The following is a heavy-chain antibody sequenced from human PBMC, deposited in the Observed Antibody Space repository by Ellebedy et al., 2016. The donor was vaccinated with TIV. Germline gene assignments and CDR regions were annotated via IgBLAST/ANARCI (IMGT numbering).Heavy chain of an antibody. V-gene: IGHV4-39*07. D-gene: IGHD5-12*01. CDR1: GGTISSTNYY. CDR3: ASSPSGYEIPY. J-gene: IGHJ4*02. CDR2: IYHSGST. Sequence: AGSLRLSXNVSGGTISSTNYYWGWIRQSPEKGLEWIGSIYHSGSTYYNPSLKSRLTISLDTTKNQFSLRLDSVTAADTAVYYCASSPSGYEIPYWGQGTLVTVSS.